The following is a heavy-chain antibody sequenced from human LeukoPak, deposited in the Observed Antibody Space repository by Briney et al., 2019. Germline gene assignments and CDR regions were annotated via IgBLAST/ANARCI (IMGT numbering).Heavy chain of an antibody. Sequence: GGSLRLSCAASGFTFSSYAMHWVRQAPGKGLEYVSAISSNGGSTYYANSVKGRFTISRDNSKNTLYLQMGSLGAQDMAVYYCARANTWGYYYYYYMDVWGKGTTVTISS. CDR3: ARANTWGYYYYYYMDV. D-gene: IGHD3-16*01. CDR2: ISSNGGST. J-gene: IGHJ6*03. V-gene: IGHV3-64*01. CDR1: GFTFSSYA.